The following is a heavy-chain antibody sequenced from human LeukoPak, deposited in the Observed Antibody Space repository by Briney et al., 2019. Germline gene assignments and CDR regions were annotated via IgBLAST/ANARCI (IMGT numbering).Heavy chain of an antibody. Sequence: PSETLSLTCTVSGGSISSSSYYWGWIRQPPGKGLEWIGSIYYSGSTYYNPSLKSRVTISVDTSKNQFSLKLSSVTAADTAVYYCARHLRWGTMIGGAFDIWGQGTMVTVSS. J-gene: IGHJ3*02. V-gene: IGHV4-39*01. D-gene: IGHD3-22*01. CDR1: GGSISSSSYY. CDR2: IYYSGST. CDR3: ARHLRWGTMIGGAFDI.